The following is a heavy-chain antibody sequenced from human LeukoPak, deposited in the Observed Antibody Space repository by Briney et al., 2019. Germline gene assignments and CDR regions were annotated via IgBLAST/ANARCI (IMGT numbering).Heavy chain of an antibody. D-gene: IGHD3-22*01. CDR3: ASSKDYHDSSGYARTLDC. Sequence: VKVSCKTSGSTFRSYAISWVRQAPGQGLEWMGGIIPIFGTANYAQKFQGRVTITADESTSTAYMELSSLRSEDTAIYYCASSKDYHDSSGYARTLDCWGQGTLVTVSS. J-gene: IGHJ4*02. V-gene: IGHV1-69*13. CDR2: IIPIFGTA. CDR1: GSTFRSYA.